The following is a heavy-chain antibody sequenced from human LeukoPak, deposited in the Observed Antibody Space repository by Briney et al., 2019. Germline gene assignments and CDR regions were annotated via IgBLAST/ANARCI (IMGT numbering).Heavy chain of an antibody. CDR3: ARFIRGVTQSSYDS. V-gene: IGHV3-7*01. J-gene: IGHJ4*02. CDR2: IKEDGSEK. Sequence: QPWGSLRLSCAASGFTLSSYWMSWVRQAPGKGLEWVANIKEDGSEKYNVDSVKGRFTISRDNAKNSLYLQMNSLRAEDTAVYYCARFIRGVTQSSYDSWGQGTLVTVSS. D-gene: IGHD3-10*01. CDR1: GFTLSSYW.